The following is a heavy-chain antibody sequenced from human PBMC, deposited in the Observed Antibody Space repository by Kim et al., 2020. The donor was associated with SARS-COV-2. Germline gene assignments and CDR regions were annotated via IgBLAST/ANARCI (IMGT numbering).Heavy chain of an antibody. J-gene: IGHJ4*02. Sequence: STPSLNGRVTISVDTSTNQFSLKLSSVSAADTAVYYCASIVIAVAGLDYWGQGTLVTVSS. V-gene: IGHV4-39*01. CDR3: ASIVIAVAGLDY. D-gene: IGHD6-19*01.